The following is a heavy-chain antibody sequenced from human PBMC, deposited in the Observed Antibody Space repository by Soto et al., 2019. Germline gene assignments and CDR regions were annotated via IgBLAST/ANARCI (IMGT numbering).Heavy chain of an antibody. CDR1: GFTFSSYS. CDR2: ISSSSSYI. Sequence: EVQLVESGGGLVKPGGSLRLSCAASGFTFSSYSMNWVCQAPGKGLEWVSSISSSSSYIYYADSVKGRFTISRDNAKNSLYLQMNSLRAEDTAVYYCASGPYSSGSVDYWGQGTLVTVSS. CDR3: ASGPYSSGSVDY. J-gene: IGHJ4*02. D-gene: IGHD6-19*01. V-gene: IGHV3-21*01.